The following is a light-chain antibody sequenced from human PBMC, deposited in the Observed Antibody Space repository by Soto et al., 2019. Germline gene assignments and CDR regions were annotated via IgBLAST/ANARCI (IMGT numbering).Light chain of an antibody. CDR1: QSVGSN. J-gene: IGKJ2*01. CDR2: GAS. V-gene: IGKV3-15*01. Sequence: EIVMTQSPATLSVSPGETATLSCRAGQSVGSNLAWYQQKPGQAPSLLIYGASTRATGIPARFSGSGSGTEFTLTISSLQSADFAVYYCQQYNDGPFTFGQGTQLEIK. CDR3: QQYNDGPFT.